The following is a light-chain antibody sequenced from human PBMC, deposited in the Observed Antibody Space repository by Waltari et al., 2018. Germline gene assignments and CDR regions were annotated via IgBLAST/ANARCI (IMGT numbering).Light chain of an antibody. J-gene: IGLJ2*01. Sequence: QSGLTQPASMSGSPGQSTSISCSGSGSDIGASRFLPWYQQFPGSPPKLLIDDGSHRPSGISDRFSGSTSGYKASLTITNLQIEDEADYFCSSYSNDHTVIFGAGTRLTVL. CDR3: SSYSNDHTVI. V-gene: IGLV2-14*03. CDR1: GSDIGASRF. CDR2: DGS.